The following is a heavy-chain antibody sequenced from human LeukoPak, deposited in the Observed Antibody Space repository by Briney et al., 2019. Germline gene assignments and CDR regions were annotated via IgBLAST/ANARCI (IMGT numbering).Heavy chain of an antibody. D-gene: IGHD6-6*01. CDR2: IYYSGST. CDR3: ARGHSSSSWGYFDY. J-gene: IGHJ4*02. V-gene: IGHV4-59*01. Sequence: PSETLSLTCTVSGGSISSYYWSWIRQPPGKGLEWIGYIYYSGSTNYNPSLKSRVTISVDTSKNQFSLKLSSVTAADTAVYYCARGHSSSSWGYFDYWGQGTLVTVSS. CDR1: GGSISSYY.